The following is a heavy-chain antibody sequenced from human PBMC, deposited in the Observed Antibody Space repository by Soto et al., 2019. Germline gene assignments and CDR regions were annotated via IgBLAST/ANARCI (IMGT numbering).Heavy chain of an antibody. Sequence: QVQLVQSGAEVKKPGASVKVSCKASGYTFTSYGISWVRQAPGXXXXWMGWISAYNGNTNYAQKLQGRVTMTTDTSTSTAYMELRSLRSDDTAVYYCARDHYDSSGYYSADIDYWGQGTLVTVSS. CDR3: ARDHYDSSGYYSADIDY. CDR1: GYTFTSYG. J-gene: IGHJ4*02. V-gene: IGHV1-18*01. D-gene: IGHD3-22*01. CDR2: ISAYNGNT.